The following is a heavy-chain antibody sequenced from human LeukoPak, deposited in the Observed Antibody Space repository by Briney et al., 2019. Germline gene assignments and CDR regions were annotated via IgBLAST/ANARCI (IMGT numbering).Heavy chain of an antibody. V-gene: IGHV1-2*02. D-gene: IGHD3-10*01. CDR3: ASRGLVGSGSYYAFDI. CDR1: GYTFTGYY. Sequence: ASVTVSCKASGYTFTGYYIHWVRQAPGQGLEWMGWINPDSGATNHAQTFQGRVTMTRDTSITTTYMELSRLTSDDTAVYYCASRGLVGSGSYYAFDIWGQGTMVTVSS. CDR2: INPDSGAT. J-gene: IGHJ3*02.